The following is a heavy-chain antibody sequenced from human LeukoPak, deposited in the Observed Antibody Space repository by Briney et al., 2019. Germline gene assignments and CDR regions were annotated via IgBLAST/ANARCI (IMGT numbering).Heavy chain of an antibody. CDR2: ISGYNGNT. V-gene: IGHV1-18*01. CDR3: ARDKVTRYSGSYSTQAGGGDY. J-gene: IGHJ4*02. Sequence: GASVKVSCKASGYTFTTYGISWVRQAPGQGLEWMGWISGYNGNTNYEQKVQGRVTMTTDTSTNTAYMELRSLRSDDTAVYYCARDKVTRYSGSYSTQAGGGDYWGQGTLVTVSS. CDR1: GYTFTTYG. D-gene: IGHD1-26*01.